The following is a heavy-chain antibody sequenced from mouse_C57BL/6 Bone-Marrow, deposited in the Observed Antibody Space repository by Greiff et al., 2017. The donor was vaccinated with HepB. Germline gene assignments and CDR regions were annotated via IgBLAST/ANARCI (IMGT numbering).Heavy chain of an antibody. D-gene: IGHD2-4*01. CDR3: ARPYDYDEAMDY. Sequence: QVQLKESGAELARPGASVKLSCKASGYTFTSYGISWVKQRTGQGLEWIGEIYPRSGNTYYNEKFKGKATLTADKSSSTAYMELRSLTSEDSAVYFCARPYDYDEAMDYWGQGTSVTVSS. V-gene: IGHV1-81*01. CDR1: GYTFTSYG. J-gene: IGHJ4*01. CDR2: IYPRSGNT.